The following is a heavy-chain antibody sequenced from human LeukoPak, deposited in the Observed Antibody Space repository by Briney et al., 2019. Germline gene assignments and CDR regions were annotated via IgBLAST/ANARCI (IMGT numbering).Heavy chain of an antibody. CDR3: AKDLRNIRTLVDLQMI. V-gene: IGHV3-23*01. CDR1: GFTFSNYG. Sequence: WGSLRLSCIASGFTFSNYGMSWVRQAPGKGLEWVSIISGSGDRTLHADSVKGRFTVSRDNSKNTVYLQMNSLRAEDTAVYYCAKDLRNIRTLVDLQMIWGQGTLVIVSS. D-gene: IGHD2-8*02. CDR2: ISGSGDRT. J-gene: IGHJ3*02.